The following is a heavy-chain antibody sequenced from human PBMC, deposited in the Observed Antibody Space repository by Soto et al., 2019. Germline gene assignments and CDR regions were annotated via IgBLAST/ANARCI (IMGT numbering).Heavy chain of an antibody. J-gene: IGHJ4*02. Sequence: ASVQVSCKASGGTFSSYTISWVRQAPGQGLEWMGRIIPILGIANYAQKFQGRVTITADKSTSTAYMELSSLRSEDTAVYYCASGIDDILTGYYLYWGQGTLVTVSS. CDR1: GGTFSSYT. D-gene: IGHD3-9*01. V-gene: IGHV1-69*02. CDR2: IIPILGIA. CDR3: ASGIDDILTGYYLY.